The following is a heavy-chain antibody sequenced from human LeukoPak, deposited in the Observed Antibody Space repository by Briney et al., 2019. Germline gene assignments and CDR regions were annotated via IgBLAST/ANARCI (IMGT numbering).Heavy chain of an antibody. CDR2: IYYSGSA. J-gene: IGHJ4*02. CDR1: GGSISSYY. D-gene: IGHD2-21*01. V-gene: IGHV4-59*08. CDR3: ARHFVTYPHYFDY. Sequence: SETLSLTCTVSGGSISSYYWSWIRQPPGNGLEGIAFIYYSGSASYNPSLKSRVTISVDTSKNQFSLRLSSVTAADTAVYYCARHFVTYPHYFDYWGQGTLVTVSS.